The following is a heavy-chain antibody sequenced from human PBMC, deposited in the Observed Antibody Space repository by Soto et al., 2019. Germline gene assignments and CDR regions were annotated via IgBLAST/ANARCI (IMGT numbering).Heavy chain of an antibody. V-gene: IGHV4-59*08. CDR2: IYYSGST. Sequence: QVQLQESGPGLVKPSETLSLTCTVSGGSISSYYWSWIRQPPGKGLEWIGYIYYSGSTNYNPSLKSRVTISVDTSKNQFSLKLSSVTAADTAVYYCARHVYCSSTSCREWDDAFDIWGQGTMVTVSS. CDR3: ARHVYCSSTSCREWDDAFDI. CDR1: GGSISSYY. J-gene: IGHJ3*02. D-gene: IGHD2-2*01.